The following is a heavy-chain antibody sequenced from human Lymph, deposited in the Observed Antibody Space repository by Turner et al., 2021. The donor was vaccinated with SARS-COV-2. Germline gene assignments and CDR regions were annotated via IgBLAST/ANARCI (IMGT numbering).Heavy chain of an antibody. V-gene: IGHV3-33*01. Sequence: QVQMVESGGGVVQPGRSTRLPCAASGFTFSSYGMHWVRQAPGKGLEWVVVIWYDGSNKDYADSVKVRFTISRDNSKNTLYLQMNSLRAEDTAVYYCARVKGYNGYDLRYYYGMDVWGQGTTVTVSS. D-gene: IGHD5-12*01. J-gene: IGHJ6*02. CDR2: IWYDGSNK. CDR1: GFTFSSYG. CDR3: ARVKGYNGYDLRYYYGMDV.